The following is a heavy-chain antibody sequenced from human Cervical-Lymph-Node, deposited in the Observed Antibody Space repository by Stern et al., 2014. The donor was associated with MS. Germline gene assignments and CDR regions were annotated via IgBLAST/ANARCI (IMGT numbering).Heavy chain of an antibody. Sequence: QVQLQESGPGLVKPSGTLSLTCAVSGGSISSDNWWSWVRQPPGKGLEWIGEVYHSGSGNYNPSLKSRVTMSVDKSKNQFSLRLTSVTAADTAVYYCARDFEFQLLCDWGQGALVTVSS. D-gene: IGHD2-2*01. CDR2: VYHSGSG. CDR1: GGSISSDNW. CDR3: ARDFEFQLLCD. J-gene: IGHJ4*02. V-gene: IGHV4-4*02.